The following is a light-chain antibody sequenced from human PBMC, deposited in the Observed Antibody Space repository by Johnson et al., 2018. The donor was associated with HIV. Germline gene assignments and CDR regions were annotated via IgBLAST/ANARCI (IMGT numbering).Light chain of an antibody. CDR3: GVWDASLSPHYV. Sequence: QFVLTQPPSVSAAPGQKVTISCSGTSSNIENYFVSWYQQLPGAAPRLLIYEDYKRPSGIPDRFSGSKSGASATLGITGLQTGDEADYYCGVWDASLSPHYVFGTGTTITVL. V-gene: IGLV1-51*02. J-gene: IGLJ1*01. CDR2: EDY. CDR1: SSNIENYF.